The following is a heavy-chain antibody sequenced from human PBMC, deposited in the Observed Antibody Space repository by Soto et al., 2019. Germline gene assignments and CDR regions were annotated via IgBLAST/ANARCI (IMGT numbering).Heavy chain of an antibody. V-gene: IGHV1-18*01. CDR2: ISAYNGNT. CDR3: AHDSSGYYLPKN. Sequence: ASVKVSCKASGYTFTSYGISWVRQAPGQGLEWMGWISAYNGNTNYAQKLQGRVTMTTDTSTSTAYMELRSLRSDDTAVYYCAHDSSGYYLPKNWGQGTLVTVSS. J-gene: IGHJ4*02. CDR1: GYTFTSYG. D-gene: IGHD3-22*01.